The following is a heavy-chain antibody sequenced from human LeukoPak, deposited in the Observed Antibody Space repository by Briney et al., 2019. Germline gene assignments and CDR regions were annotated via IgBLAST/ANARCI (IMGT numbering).Heavy chain of an antibody. D-gene: IGHD3-10*01. V-gene: IGHV3-48*01. Sequence: TGGSLRLSCAASGFTFSSYSMNWVRQAPGKGLEWVSYISSSSSTIYYADSVKGRFTISRDNAKNSLYLQMNSLRAEDTAVYYCAKNVRFGDYYYYYMDVWGKGTTVTVSS. J-gene: IGHJ6*03. CDR1: GFTFSSYS. CDR3: AKNVRFGDYYYYYMDV. CDR2: ISSSSSTI.